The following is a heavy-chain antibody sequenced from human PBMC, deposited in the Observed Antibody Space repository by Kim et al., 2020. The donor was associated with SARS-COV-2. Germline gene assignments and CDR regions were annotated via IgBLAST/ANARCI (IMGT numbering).Heavy chain of an antibody. D-gene: IGHD5-18*01. Sequence: GGSLRLSCAASGFTFSSYAMSWVRQAPGKGLEWVSAISGSGGSTYYADSVKGRFTISRDNSKNTLYLQMNSLRAEDTAVYYCAKEMKQLWLHIGGAPFDYWGQGTLVTVSS. J-gene: IGHJ4*02. CDR1: GFTFSSYA. V-gene: IGHV3-23*01. CDR2: ISGSGGST. CDR3: AKEMKQLWLHIGGAPFDY.